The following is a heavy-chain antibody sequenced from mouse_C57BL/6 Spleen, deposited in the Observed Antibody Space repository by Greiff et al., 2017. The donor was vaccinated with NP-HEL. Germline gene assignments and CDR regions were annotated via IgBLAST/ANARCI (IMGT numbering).Heavy chain of an antibody. J-gene: IGHJ3*01. CDR1: GFTFSSYA. V-gene: IGHV5-4*01. Sequence: EVHLVESGGGLVKPGGSLKLSCAASGFTFSSYAMSWVRQTPEKRLEWVATISDGGSYTYYPDNVKGRFTISRDNAKNNLYLQMSHLKSEDTAMYYCARDHILRTWFAYWGQGTLVTVSA. D-gene: IGHD2-12*01. CDR2: ISDGGSYT. CDR3: ARDHILRTWFAY.